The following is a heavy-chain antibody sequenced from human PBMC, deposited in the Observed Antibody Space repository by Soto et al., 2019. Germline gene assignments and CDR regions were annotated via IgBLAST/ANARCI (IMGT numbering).Heavy chain of an antibody. J-gene: IGHJ4*02. Sequence: GGSLRLSCAASGFTFSSYGMHWVRQAPGKGLEWVAVISYDGSNKYYADSVKGRFTISRDNSKNTLYLQMNSLRAEDTAVYYCAKESLGTTSPLGFDYWGQGTLVTVSS. CDR3: AKESLGTTSPLGFDY. V-gene: IGHV3-30*18. D-gene: IGHD4-17*01. CDR2: ISYDGSNK. CDR1: GFTFSSYG.